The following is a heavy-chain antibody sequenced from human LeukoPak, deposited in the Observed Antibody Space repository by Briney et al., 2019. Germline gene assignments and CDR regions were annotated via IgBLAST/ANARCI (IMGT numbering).Heavy chain of an antibody. CDR3: AKDIIAAPEGY. D-gene: IGHD6-6*01. Sequence: RLXXAASGFTFSSYGMHWVRQAXGXXXXXVAFIRYDGSNKYYADSVKGRFTISRDNSKNTLYLQMNGLRAEDTAVYYCAKDIIAAPEGYWGQGTLVTVSS. V-gene: IGHV3-30*02. J-gene: IGHJ4*02. CDR2: IRYDGSNK. CDR1: GFTFSSYG.